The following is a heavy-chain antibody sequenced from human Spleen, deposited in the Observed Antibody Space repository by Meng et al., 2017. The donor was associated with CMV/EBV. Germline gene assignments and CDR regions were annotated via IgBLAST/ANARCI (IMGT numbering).Heavy chain of an antibody. V-gene: IGHV3-23*01. Sequence: GFIVRSYDIMWVRQPPGKGMEWVSSITNSGSNTYYADSVKGRLTISRDNSKNDVYLQMTSLRGEDTAIYYCARDRYGSGIYYFDYWGQGALVTVSS. CDR2: ITNSGSNT. J-gene: IGHJ4*02. CDR3: ARDRYGSGIYYFDY. CDR1: GFIVRSYD. D-gene: IGHD3-10*01.